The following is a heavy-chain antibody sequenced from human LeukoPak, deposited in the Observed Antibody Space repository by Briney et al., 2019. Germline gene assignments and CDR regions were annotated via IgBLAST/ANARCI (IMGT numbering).Heavy chain of an antibody. Sequence: GESLQISCKGSGYSFTSYWIGWVRQMPGKGLEWMGIIYPGDSDTRYSPSFQGQVTISADKSISTAYLQWSSLKASDTAMYYCARRPQEGGYDYNWFDHWGQGTLVTVSS. V-gene: IGHV5-51*01. D-gene: IGHD5-12*01. CDR1: GYSFTSYW. J-gene: IGHJ5*02. CDR3: ARRPQEGGYDYNWFDH. CDR2: IYPGDSDT.